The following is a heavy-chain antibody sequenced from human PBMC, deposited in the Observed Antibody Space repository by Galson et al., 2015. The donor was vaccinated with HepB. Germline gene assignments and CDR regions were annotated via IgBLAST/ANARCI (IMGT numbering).Heavy chain of an antibody. D-gene: IGHD3-22*01. V-gene: IGHV4-38-2*02. CDR2: IYHSGST. Sequence: ETLSLTCTVSGYSISSGYYWGWIRQPPGKGLEWIGSIYHSGSTYYNPSLKSRVTISVDTSKNQFSLKLSSVTAADTAVYYCARGSRAAYDIPLYYFDYWGQGTLVTVSS. CDR1: GYSISSGYY. J-gene: IGHJ4*02. CDR3: ARGSRAAYDIPLYYFDY.